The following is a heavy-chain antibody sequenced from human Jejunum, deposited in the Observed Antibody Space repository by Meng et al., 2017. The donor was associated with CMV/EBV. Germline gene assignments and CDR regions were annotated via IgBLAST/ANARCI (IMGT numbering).Heavy chain of an antibody. CDR1: GFTFNSYA. CDR3: AKAESSAWYSSDH. Sequence: SGFTFNSYAMYWVRQAPGKGLEWVSGISGRGGTTKYAESVKGRFTISRDNSKNTLYLQMNSLRAEDTAIYYCAKAESSAWYSSDHWGQGTLVTVSS. J-gene: IGHJ5*02. D-gene: IGHD2-21*01. V-gene: IGHV3-23*01. CDR2: ISGRGGTT.